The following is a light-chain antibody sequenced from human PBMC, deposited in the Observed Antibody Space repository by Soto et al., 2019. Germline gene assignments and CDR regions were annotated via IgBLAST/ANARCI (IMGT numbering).Light chain of an antibody. J-gene: IGKJ1*01. CDR3: VQATHFPWT. V-gene: IGKV2-24*01. CDR1: ESLLLRNGNTY. Sequence: EIVLTQAPLSSPVTLGQPASISCTSSESLLLRNGNTYLSWLHQRPGQPPRLLIYHVSSRFSGIPDRFSGSGGGRHFTLRISRVEAEDVGVYYCVQATHFPWTFGQGTRVEV. CDR2: HVS.